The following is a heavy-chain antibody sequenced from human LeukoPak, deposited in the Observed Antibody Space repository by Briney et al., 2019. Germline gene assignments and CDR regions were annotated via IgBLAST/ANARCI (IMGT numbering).Heavy chain of an antibody. CDR2: IYYSVST. J-gene: IGHJ4*02. CDR3: ARGRAAAGQNFLDY. V-gene: IGHV4-61*01. D-gene: IGHD6-13*01. CDR1: GGSVSSGSYY. Sequence: PSETLSLTCTVSGGSVSSGSYYWSWIRQPPGKGLEWIGYIYYSVSTKYNPSLKSRVTTSVDTSKNQFSLMVSSVTAADTAVYYCARGRAAAGQNFLDYWGRGALVTVSS.